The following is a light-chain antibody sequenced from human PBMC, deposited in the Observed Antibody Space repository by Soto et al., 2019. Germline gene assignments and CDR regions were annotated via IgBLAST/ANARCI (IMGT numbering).Light chain of an antibody. CDR3: CTHAGSSTSLYV. CDR1: SSDVGSYNL. V-gene: IGLV2-23*01. CDR2: EGS. J-gene: IGLJ1*01. Sequence: QSALTQPASVSGSPGQSITISCTGTSSDVGSYNLVSWYQQHPGKAPKLMIYEGSKRPSGVSNRFSGSKSGNTASLTISGLQAEDEADYYSCTHAGSSTSLYVFGTGTKVTVL.